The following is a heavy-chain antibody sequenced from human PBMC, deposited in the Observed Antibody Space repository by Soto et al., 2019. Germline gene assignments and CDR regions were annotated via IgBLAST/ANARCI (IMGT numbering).Heavy chain of an antibody. J-gene: IGHJ4*02. CDR3: ARDFYGGYTYGPGDY. V-gene: IGHV3-7*01. CDR2: IHGDGGKI. Sequence: GSLRLSCAASGFMFSAYWMSWVRQAPGKGLEWVANIHGDGGKIYYVDSVKGRFTISRDNAKRSLYLQMNSLRAEDTAVYYCARDFYGGYTYGPGDYWGQGALVTVSS. D-gene: IGHD5-18*01. CDR1: GFMFSAYW.